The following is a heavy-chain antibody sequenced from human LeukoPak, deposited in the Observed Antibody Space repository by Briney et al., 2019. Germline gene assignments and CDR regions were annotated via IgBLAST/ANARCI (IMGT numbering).Heavy chain of an antibody. CDR3: ARDRDSTIFGVVIWYFDL. CDR2: ISYDGSNK. Sequence: PGRSLRLSCAASGFTFSSYAMHWVRQAPGKGLEWVAVISYDGSNKFYADSVKGRFTISRDNSKNTLYLQMNSLRAEDTAVYYCARDRDSTIFGVVIWYFDLWGRGTLVTVSS. D-gene: IGHD3-3*01. J-gene: IGHJ2*01. CDR1: GFTFSSYA. V-gene: IGHV3-30-3*01.